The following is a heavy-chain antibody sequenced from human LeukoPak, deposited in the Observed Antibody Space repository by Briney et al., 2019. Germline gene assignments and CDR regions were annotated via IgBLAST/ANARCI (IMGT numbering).Heavy chain of an antibody. CDR3: AKNFYGDYNVVFDY. Sequence: PGGSLRLSCAASGFTFSSYAMGWVRQAPGKGLEWVSAISGSGGSTYYADSVKGRFTTSRDNSKNTLSLQMNSLRAEDTAVYYCAKNFYGDYNVVFDYWGQGTLVTVSS. J-gene: IGHJ4*02. V-gene: IGHV3-23*01. CDR2: ISGSGGST. D-gene: IGHD4-17*01. CDR1: GFTFSSYA.